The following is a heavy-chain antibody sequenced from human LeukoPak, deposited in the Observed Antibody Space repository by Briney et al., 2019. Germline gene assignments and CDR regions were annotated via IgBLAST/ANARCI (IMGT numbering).Heavy chain of an antibody. CDR1: GGSISSYY. D-gene: IGHD2-2*01. J-gene: IGHJ6*02. CDR2: IYTSGST. V-gene: IGHV4-4*07. CDR3: ARVSTGRVEVPAADYYYYGMDV. Sequence: SETLSLTCTVSGGSISSYYWSWIRQPAGKGLEWIGRIYTSGSTNYNPSLKSRVTMSVDTSKNQFSLKLSSVTAADTAVYYCARVSTGRVEVPAADYYYYGMDVWGQGTTVTVSS.